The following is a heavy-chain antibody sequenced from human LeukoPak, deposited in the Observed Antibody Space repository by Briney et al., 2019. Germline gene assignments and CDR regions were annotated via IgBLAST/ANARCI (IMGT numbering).Heavy chain of an antibody. V-gene: IGHV3-73*01. CDR3: AAARPDDYYYGMDV. Sequence: GGSLRLSCAASGFTFSGSAMHWVRQASGKGLEWVGRIRSKANSYATAYAASVKGRFTISRDDSKNTAYLQMNSLKTEDTAVYYCAAARPDDYYYGMDVWGQGTTVTVSS. J-gene: IGHJ6*02. CDR2: IRSKANSYAT. D-gene: IGHD6-6*01. CDR1: GFTFSGSA.